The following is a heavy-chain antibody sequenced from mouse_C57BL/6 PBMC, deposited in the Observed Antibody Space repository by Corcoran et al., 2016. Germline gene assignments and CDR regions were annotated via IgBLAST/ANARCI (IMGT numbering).Heavy chain of an antibody. CDR1: GFNIKDYY. V-gene: IGHV14-1*01. J-gene: IGHJ3*01. Sequence: EVQLQQSGAELVRPGASVKLSCTASGFNIKDYYMHWVKQRPEQGLEWIGRIDPEDGDTEYAPKFQGKATMTADTSSNTAYLQLSSLTSEDTAVYYCTTQSYDGAWFAYWGQGTLVTVSA. CDR2: IDPEDGDT. D-gene: IGHD2-12*01. CDR3: TTQSYDGAWFAY.